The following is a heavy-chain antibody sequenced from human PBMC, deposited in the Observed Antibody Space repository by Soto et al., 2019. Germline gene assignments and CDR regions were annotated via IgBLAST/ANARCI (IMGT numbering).Heavy chain of an antibody. Sequence: PSETLSLTCTVSGGSISSGDYYWSWIRQPPGKGLEWIGYIYYSGSTYYNPSLKSRVTISVDTSKNQLSLKLSSVTAADTAVYYCARGGGTVTNGLFDYWGQGTLVTVSS. CDR3: ARGGGTVTNGLFDY. V-gene: IGHV4-30-4*01. D-gene: IGHD4-17*01. J-gene: IGHJ4*02. CDR2: IYYSGST. CDR1: GGSISSGDYY.